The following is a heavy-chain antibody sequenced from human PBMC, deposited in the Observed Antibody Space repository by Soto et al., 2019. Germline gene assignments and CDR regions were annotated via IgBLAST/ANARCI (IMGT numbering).Heavy chain of an antibody. V-gene: IGHV1-18*01. CDR2: ISAYNGNT. D-gene: IGHD2-15*01. J-gene: IGHJ4*02. CDR3: ARRCSGGSCYSDY. Sequence: EGSVKVSCKASGYTFTSYGISWVRQAPGQGLEWMGWISAYNGNTNYAQKLQGRVTMTTDTSTSIAYMELRSLRSDDTAVYYCARRCSGGSCYSDYWGQGTLVTVSS. CDR1: GYTFTSYG.